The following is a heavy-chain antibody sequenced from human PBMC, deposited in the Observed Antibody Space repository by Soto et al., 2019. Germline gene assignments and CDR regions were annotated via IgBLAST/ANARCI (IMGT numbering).Heavy chain of an antibody. D-gene: IGHD4-4*01. CDR3: AKGHSDSFGNYDYFGMDG. CDR1: GFTFNNYG. V-gene: IGHV3-23*01. Sequence: QLLESGGGLVQPGGSLRLSCVASGFTFNNYGMSWVRQAPGKGLEWIGAITGAGGSTYNADSVKGRFSISRDNSKKTVDLQLDSLRVEDTAIYYSAKGHSDSFGNYDYFGMDGWGQGTMVTVSS. J-gene: IGHJ6*02. CDR2: ITGAGGST.